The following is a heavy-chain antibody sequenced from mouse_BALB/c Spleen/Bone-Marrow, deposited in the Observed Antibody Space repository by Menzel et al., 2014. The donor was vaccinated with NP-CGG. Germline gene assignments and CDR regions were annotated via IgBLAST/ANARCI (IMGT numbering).Heavy chain of an antibody. CDR3: ARYRAFYAMDY. Sequence: QVQLQQPAAELARPGASVKMSCKASGYTFTSYTMHWVKQRPGQGLEWIGYINPSSGYAEYNQKFKDKTTLTADKSSSTAYMQLSSLTSEDSAVYYCARYRAFYAMDYWGQGTSVTVSS. CDR2: INPSSGYA. J-gene: IGHJ4*01. CDR1: GYTFTSYT. D-gene: IGHD3-1*01. V-gene: IGHV1-4*02.